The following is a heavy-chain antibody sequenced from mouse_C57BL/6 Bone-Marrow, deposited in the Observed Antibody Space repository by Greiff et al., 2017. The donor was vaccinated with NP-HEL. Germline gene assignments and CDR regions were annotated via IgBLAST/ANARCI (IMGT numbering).Heavy chain of an antibody. V-gene: IGHV14-4*01. CDR2: IDPENGDT. Sequence: EVQLQQSGAELVRPGASVKLSCTASGFNIKDDYMHWVKQRPEQGLEWIGWIDPENGDTEYASKFQGKATITADTSSNTAYLQLSSLTSEDTAVYYCTTRYYGSSYYVHWYFDVWGTGTTVTVSS. J-gene: IGHJ1*03. D-gene: IGHD1-1*01. CDR1: GFNIKDDY. CDR3: TTRYYGSSYYVHWYFDV.